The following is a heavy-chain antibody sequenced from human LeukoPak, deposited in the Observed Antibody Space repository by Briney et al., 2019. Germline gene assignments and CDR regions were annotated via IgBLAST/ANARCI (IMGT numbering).Heavy chain of an antibody. D-gene: IGHD3-22*01. CDR2: ISGSGGST. CDR1: GFTFSSYA. Sequence: PGGSLRLSCAASGFTFSSYAMSWVRQAPGKGLEWVSAISGSGGSTYYAGSVKGRFTISRDNSKNTLYLQMNSLRAEDTAVYYCAKDQYDSSGYFILPCDYWGQGTLVTVSS. V-gene: IGHV3-23*01. CDR3: AKDQYDSSGYFILPCDY. J-gene: IGHJ4*02.